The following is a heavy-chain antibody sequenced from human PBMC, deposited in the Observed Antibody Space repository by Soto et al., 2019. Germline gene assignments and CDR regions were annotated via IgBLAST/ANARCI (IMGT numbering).Heavy chain of an antibody. V-gene: IGHV3-72*01. CDR2: ARNKVNVYTI. CDR1: GFTFSDHY. J-gene: IGHJ4*02. D-gene: IGHD2-8*01. Sequence: PGWSLRLSCVAAGFTFSDHYMDRVRQAPGKGLEWVGRARNKVNVYTIAYAASVKGRFTISRDDSKNSLYLQMSSLKTEDTAVYFCARLMGTSFDLWGQGTLVTGSS. CDR3: ARLMGTSFDL.